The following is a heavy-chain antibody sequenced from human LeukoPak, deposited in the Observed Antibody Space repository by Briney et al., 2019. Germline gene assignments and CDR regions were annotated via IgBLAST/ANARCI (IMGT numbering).Heavy chain of an antibody. D-gene: IGHD3-3*01. Sequence: AETLSLTCTVSGVSISSYYWSWIRQPPGKGLEWVWYIYYSGSTNYNPSLMSRVTISIDTTKNQFSLKLSSVTAAATAVYYSASQLFGVVIGFDSWGQGTLVTVSS. CDR1: GVSISSYY. J-gene: IGHJ4*02. V-gene: IGHV4-59*12. CDR3: ASQLFGVVIGFDS. CDR2: IYYSGST.